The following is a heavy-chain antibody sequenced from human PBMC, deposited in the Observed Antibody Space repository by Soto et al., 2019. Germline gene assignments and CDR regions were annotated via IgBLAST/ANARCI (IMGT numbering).Heavy chain of an antibody. D-gene: IGHD4-17*01. Sequence: QVQLVESGGGLVKPGGSLRLSCATSGFIFSDYYMHWIRQAPGKGLEWISYISGNGRIIQYADSEKGRFTISRDNAQNSPYLQMNSLRAEDTALYFCARDFDADSRTDFDYWGQGTLVTVSS. CDR2: ISGNGRII. V-gene: IGHV3-11*01. CDR3: ARDFDADSRTDFDY. CDR1: GFIFSDYY. J-gene: IGHJ4*02.